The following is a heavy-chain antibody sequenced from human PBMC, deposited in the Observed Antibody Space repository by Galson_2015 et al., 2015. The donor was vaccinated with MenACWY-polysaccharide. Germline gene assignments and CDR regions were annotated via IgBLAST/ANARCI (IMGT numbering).Heavy chain of an antibody. CDR1: GFTFSSNA. CDR2: ISGSGGYT. CDR3: AKGRQWVLPLQS. V-gene: IGHV3-23*01. D-gene: IGHD1-26*01. Sequence: SLRLSCAASGFTFSSNAMSWVRQAPEKGLEWVSGISGSGGYTYYADSVKGRFTISRDNSKNTLYLQMNTLRAEDTALYYCAKGRQWVLPLQSWGQGTLVAV. J-gene: IGHJ4*02.